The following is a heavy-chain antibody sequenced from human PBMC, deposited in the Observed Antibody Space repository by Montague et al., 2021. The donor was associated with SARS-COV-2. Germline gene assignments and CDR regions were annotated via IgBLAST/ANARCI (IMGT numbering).Heavy chain of an antibody. CDR2: IYPSGTT. V-gene: IGHV4-61*02. D-gene: IGHD5-12*01. Sequence: TLSLTCTVPGGSISSGSYYWSWIRQPAGKGLEWIGRIYPSGTTDYSFSLKSRVTISVDTSKNQFSLKLTSVTAADTAVYYCARAHSGSWAHLDNWGQGSLVTVSS. CDR3: ARAHSGSWAHLDN. J-gene: IGHJ4*02. CDR1: GGSISSGSYY.